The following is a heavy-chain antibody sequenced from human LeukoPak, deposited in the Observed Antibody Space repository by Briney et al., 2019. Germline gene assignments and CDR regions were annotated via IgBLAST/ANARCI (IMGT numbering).Heavy chain of an antibody. CDR1: GDSISSHY. CDR2: IFYCGGI. J-gene: IGHJ6*03. D-gene: IGHD2-2*01. V-gene: IGHV4-59*11. Sequence: SETLSLTCTVSGDSISSHYWRWFRQPPGGGREGFGSIFYCGGIKYTPSLKSRVNISVDTSKNQSSLKLSSVTAADTAVYYGARESPGYCSSTSCSRDKYYYNMDVWGKGTTVTVSS. CDR3: ARESPGYCSSTSCSRDKYYYNMDV.